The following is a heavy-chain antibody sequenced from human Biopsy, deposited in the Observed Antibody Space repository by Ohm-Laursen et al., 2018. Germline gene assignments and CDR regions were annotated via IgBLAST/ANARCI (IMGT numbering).Heavy chain of an antibody. CDR1: GASVKTSGYF. V-gene: IGHV4-34*01. D-gene: IGHD1-20*01. CDR2: MNHGGST. CDR3: ARGSNWNDWSFDY. Sequence: GTLSLTCSVSGASVKTSGYFWAWIRQPPGKGLEWIGEMNHGGSTNYNSSLKSRVTISVDTSKNQFSLKLNSVTAADTAVYYCARGSNWNDWSFDYWGQGTVVTVPS. J-gene: IGHJ4*02.